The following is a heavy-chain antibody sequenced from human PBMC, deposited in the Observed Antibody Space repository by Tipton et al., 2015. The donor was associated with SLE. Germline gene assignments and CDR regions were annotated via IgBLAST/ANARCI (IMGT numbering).Heavy chain of an antibody. D-gene: IGHD3-10*01. CDR2: IYTGGFT. V-gene: IGHV4-61*02. Sequence: LRLSCTVSGASVSSRSYYWNWVRQPAGKGLEWIGRIYTGGFTYYNPSLESRVTISMDTSKNQFSLKLTSVTAADTAVYYCTKEGGFRGIGRADYWGHGTHVTVSS. CDR3: TKEGGFRGIGRADY. J-gene: IGHJ4*01. CDR1: GASVSSRSYY.